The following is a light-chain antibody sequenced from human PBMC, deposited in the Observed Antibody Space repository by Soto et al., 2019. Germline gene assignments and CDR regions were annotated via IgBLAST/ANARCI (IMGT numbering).Light chain of an antibody. CDR1: QSISSS. J-gene: IGKJ5*01. V-gene: IGKV3-11*01. Sequence: IVLTQSPVTLSLWPGETAILSCGASQSISSSLSWYQQRPGQAPRLLIYDASKRAPGIPTRFSGSGSGTDFTLTISSLEPEDFALYYRQQRSSWITFGQGTRLEIE. CDR2: DAS. CDR3: QQRSSWIT.